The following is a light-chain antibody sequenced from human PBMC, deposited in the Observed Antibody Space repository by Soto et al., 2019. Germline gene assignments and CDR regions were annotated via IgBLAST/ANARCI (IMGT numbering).Light chain of an antibody. CDR1: QSVGRN. CDR2: DAS. CDR3: QQRSNWPRT. Sequence: EIVLTQSPATLSLSPGERATLSCRASQSVGRNLAWYQQKPGQAPRLVIYDASSRATGFPARFSGSGSGTDFPLTISSLEPEDFAVYYCQQRSNWPRTFGQGTKVEIK. J-gene: IGKJ1*01. V-gene: IGKV3-11*01.